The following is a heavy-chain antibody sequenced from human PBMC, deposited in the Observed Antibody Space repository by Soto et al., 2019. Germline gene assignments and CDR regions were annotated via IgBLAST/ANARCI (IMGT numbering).Heavy chain of an antibody. V-gene: IGHV1-24*01. CDR1: GYTLTELS. Sequence: GASVKVSCKVSGYTLTELSMHWVRQAPGKGLEWMGGFDPEDGETIYAQKFQGRVTMTEDTSTDTAYMELSSLRSEDTAVYYCATLMTTVTNFDYWGQGTLVTVSS. CDR2: FDPEDGET. J-gene: IGHJ4*02. D-gene: IGHD4-17*01. CDR3: ATLMTTVTNFDY.